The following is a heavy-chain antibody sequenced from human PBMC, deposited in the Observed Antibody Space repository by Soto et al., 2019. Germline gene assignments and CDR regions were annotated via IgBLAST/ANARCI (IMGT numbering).Heavy chain of an antibody. D-gene: IGHD5-18*01. CDR3: ARASSPRDPWLDY. CDR2: ISSSGGTI. V-gene: IGHV3-11*01. J-gene: IGHJ4*02. CDR1: GFTFSDNY. Sequence: GGSLRLSCGASGFTFSDNYRSGIRKAPGKGLEWVSYISSSGGTIYYADSVKGRFTISRDNAKNSLFLQMNSLRADDTAVYYCARASSPRDPWLDYWGQGTLVTVSS.